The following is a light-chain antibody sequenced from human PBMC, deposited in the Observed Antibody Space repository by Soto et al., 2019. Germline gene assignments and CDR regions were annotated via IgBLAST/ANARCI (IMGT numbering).Light chain of an antibody. CDR2: GAS. V-gene: IGKV3D-15*01. J-gene: IGKJ1*01. CDR1: QSVNSN. CDR3: HQYNSWPPHT. Sequence: EILMTQSPATVSVSPGERATLSCRASQSVNSNLAWYQQKPGQAPRLLIYGASTRATGIPARFSGSGSGTEFTLTISSPQSEDFAVYYCHQYNSWPPHTFGQGTRWIS.